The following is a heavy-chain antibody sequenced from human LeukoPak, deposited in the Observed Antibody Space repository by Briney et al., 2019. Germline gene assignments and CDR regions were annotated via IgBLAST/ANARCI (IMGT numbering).Heavy chain of an antibody. J-gene: IGHJ5*02. V-gene: IGHV3-23*01. CDR1: GFTFSSYG. CDR3: ARARYGPNWFDP. D-gene: IGHD1-14*01. Sequence: GGSLRLSCAASGFTFSSYGMSWVRQAPGKGLEWVSAISGSGGSTYCADSVKGRFTISRDNSKNTLYLQMNSLRAEDTAVYYCARARYGPNWFDPWGQGTLVTVSS. CDR2: ISGSGGST.